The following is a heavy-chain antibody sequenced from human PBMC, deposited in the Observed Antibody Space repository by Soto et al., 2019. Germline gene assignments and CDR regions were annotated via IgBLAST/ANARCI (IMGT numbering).Heavy chain of an antibody. D-gene: IGHD4-17*01. J-gene: IGHJ4*02. CDR2: IYHSGST. CDR1: GGSISSGGYS. CDR3: ARAIDGDYLDY. V-gene: IGHV4-30-2*01. Sequence: PSETLSLTCAVSGGSISSGGYSWSWIRQPPGKGLEWIRYIYHSGSTYYNPSLKSRLTISVDRSKNQFSLKLSSVTAADTAIYYCARAIDGDYLDYWGQGTLVTVSS.